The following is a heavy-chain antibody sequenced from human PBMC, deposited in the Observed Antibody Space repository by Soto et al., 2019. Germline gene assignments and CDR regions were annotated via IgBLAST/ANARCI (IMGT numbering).Heavy chain of an antibody. V-gene: IGHV4-39*01. Sequence: PSETLSLTCTVSGGSISSSSYYWGWIRQPPGKGLEWIGSIYYSGSTYYNPSLKSRVTISVDTSKNQFSLKLSSVTAADTAVYYCARQTKYSSSWKYNWFDPWGQGTLVTVSS. J-gene: IGHJ5*02. D-gene: IGHD6-13*01. CDR1: GGSISSSSYY. CDR3: ARQTKYSSSWKYNWFDP. CDR2: IYYSGST.